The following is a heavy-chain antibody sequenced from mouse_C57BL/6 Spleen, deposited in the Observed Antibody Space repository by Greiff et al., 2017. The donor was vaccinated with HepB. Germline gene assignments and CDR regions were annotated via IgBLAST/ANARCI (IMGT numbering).Heavy chain of an antibody. CDR2: ISDGGSYT. V-gene: IGHV5-4*01. D-gene: IGHD2-3*01. Sequence: EVHLVESGGGLVKPGGSLKLSCAASGFTFSSYAMSWVRQTPEKRLEWVATISDGGSYTYYPDNVKGRFTISRDNAKNNLYLQMSHLKSEDTAMYYCARDGDDGYYEWFAYWGQGTLVTVSA. CDR1: GFTFSSYA. J-gene: IGHJ3*01. CDR3: ARDGDDGYYEWFAY.